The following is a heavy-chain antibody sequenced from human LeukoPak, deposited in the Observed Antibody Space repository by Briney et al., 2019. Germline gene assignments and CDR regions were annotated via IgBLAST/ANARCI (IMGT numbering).Heavy chain of an antibody. CDR2: INPSGGST. CDR1: GYTFTSYY. CDR3: ARDLKMGYSSGRYSWGTGSSNDY. Sequence: ASVKVSCKASGYTFTSYYMHWVRQAPGQGLEWMGIINPSGGSTSYAQKFQGRVTMTRDMSTSTVYMELSSLRSEDTAVYYCARDLKMGYSSGRYSWGTGSSNDYWGQGTLVTVSS. D-gene: IGHD6-19*01. V-gene: IGHV1-46*01. J-gene: IGHJ4*02.